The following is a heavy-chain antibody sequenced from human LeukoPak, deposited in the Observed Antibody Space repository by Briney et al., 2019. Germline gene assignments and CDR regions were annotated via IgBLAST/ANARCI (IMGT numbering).Heavy chain of an antibody. D-gene: IGHD3-3*01. J-gene: IGHJ4*02. CDR3: ARGGYYDFWSGYYIRRYFFDY. CDR1: GGSFSGYY. CDR2: INHSGST. V-gene: IGHV4-34*01. Sequence: SETLSLTCAVYGGSFSGYYWSWIRQPPGKGLEWIGEINHSGSTNYNPSLKSRVTISVDTSKNQFSLKLSSVAAADTAVYYCARGGYYDFWSGYYIRRYFFDYWGQGTLVTVSS.